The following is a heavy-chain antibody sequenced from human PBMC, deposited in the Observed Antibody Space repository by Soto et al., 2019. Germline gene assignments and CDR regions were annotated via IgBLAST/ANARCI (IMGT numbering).Heavy chain of an antibody. J-gene: IGHJ3*02. CDR3: ARARGGGDSFDI. D-gene: IGHD3-10*01. Sequence: LTCDISGDSVSSNNAKWTWIRQSPSRGLEWLGRTYYRSKWFKDYAGSVKSRITITADTSKKQFSLYLNSVTPEDTAVYYCARARGGGDSFDIWGQGTMVTVSS. CDR1: GDSVSSNNAK. CDR2: TYYRSKWFK. V-gene: IGHV6-1*01.